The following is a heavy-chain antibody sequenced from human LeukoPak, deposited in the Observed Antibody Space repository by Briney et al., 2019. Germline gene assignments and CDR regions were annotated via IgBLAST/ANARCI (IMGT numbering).Heavy chain of an antibody. J-gene: IGHJ4*02. Sequence: GGSLRLSCAASGFTFSSYWMTWVRQAPGKGLEWVANIKQDGSEKNYVDSVKGRFTISRDNAKHSLYLQMNSPRVEDTAVYYCARNLDRGVDYWGQGTLVTVSS. CDR1: GFTFSSYW. D-gene: IGHD2-2*03. CDR3: ARNLDRGVDY. CDR2: IKQDGSEK. V-gene: IGHV3-7*04.